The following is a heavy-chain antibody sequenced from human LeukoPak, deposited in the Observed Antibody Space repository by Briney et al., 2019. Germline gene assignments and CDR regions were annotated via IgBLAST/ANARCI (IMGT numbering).Heavy chain of an antibody. D-gene: IGHD1-26*01. CDR3: AKDHRSYFPEYFQH. J-gene: IGHJ1*01. V-gene: IGHV3-23*01. Sequence: HPGGSLRLSCAASGFTVSSNYMSWVRQAPGKGLEWVSAISGSGGSTYYADSVKGRFTISRDNSKNTLYLQMNSLRAEDTAVYYCAKDHRSYFPEYFQHWGQGTLVTVSS. CDR2: ISGSGGST. CDR1: GFTVSSNY.